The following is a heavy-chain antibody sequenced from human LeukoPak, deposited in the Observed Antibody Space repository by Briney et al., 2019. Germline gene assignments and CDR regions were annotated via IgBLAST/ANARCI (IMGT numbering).Heavy chain of an antibody. CDR1: GFSVSSNY. CDR2: IFGAGTT. J-gene: IGHJ4*02. V-gene: IGHV3-53*01. CDR3: ARGSSGSSGSWYPDN. Sequence: PGGSLRLSCAASGFSVSSNYMSWVRQAPGKGLEWVSVIFGAGTTHYADSVKGRFTTSRDNSKNTLYLQMDSLRVEDSAIYYCARGSSGSSGSWYPDNWGQGTLVTVSS. D-gene: IGHD6-13*01.